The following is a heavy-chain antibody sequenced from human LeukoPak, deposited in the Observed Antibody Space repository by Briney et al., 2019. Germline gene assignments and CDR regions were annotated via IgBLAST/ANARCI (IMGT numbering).Heavy chain of an antibody. J-gene: IGHJ4*02. V-gene: IGHV1-18*01. CDR2: ISAYNGNT. Sequence: SVKVSCKASGYAFTSYGISWVRQAPGQGLEGMGWISAYNGNTNYAQKLQGRVTITTDTSTSTAYMELRSLRSDDTAVYYCAGTSSSWYGLPYFDYWGQGTLVTVSS. CDR1: GYAFTSYG. CDR3: AGTSSSWYGLPYFDY. D-gene: IGHD6-13*01.